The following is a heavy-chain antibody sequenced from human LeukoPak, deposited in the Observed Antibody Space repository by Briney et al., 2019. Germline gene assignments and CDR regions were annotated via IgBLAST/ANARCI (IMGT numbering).Heavy chain of an antibody. CDR1: GFTSSSYE. J-gene: IGHJ5*02. D-gene: IGHD6-13*01. Sequence: GGSLRLSSAPSGFTSSSYEMNWVRQAPGKGLEWVSYISSSGSTIYYADSVKGRFTISRDNAKNSLYLQMNSLRAEDTAVYYCARGPIAAAGKDWCDPWGQGTLVTVSS. V-gene: IGHV3-48*03. CDR3: ARGPIAAAGKDWCDP. CDR2: ISSSGSTI.